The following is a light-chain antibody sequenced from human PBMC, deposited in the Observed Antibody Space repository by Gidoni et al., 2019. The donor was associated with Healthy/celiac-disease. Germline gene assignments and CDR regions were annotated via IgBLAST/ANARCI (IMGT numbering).Light chain of an antibody. CDR3: QKYNSAPWT. J-gene: IGKJ1*01. V-gene: IGKV1-27*01. CDR2: AAS. CDR1: QGISNY. Sequence: DIQMTQSPSSLSVSVGDRVTITCRASQGISNYLAWYQQKPGKVPKLLIYAASTLQSGVPSRFSGSGSGTDFTLTISSLRPEDVATYYCQKYNSAPWTFGQGTKVEIK.